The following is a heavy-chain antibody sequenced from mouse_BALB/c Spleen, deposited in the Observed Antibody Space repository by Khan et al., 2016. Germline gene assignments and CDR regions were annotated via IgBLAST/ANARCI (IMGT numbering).Heavy chain of an antibody. CDR3: AGDPAYGSRRRWYFDV. D-gene: IGHD1-1*01. CDR2: IWGDGST. Sequence: QVQLKQSGPGLVAPSQSLSITCTVSGFSLTGYGVNWVRQPPGKGLEWLGMIWGDGSTDYNSALKSRLSISKDNSKSQVVLTMNSLQTDDTARYYCAGDPAYGSRRRWYFDVWGAGTTVTVSS. CDR1: GFSLTGYG. J-gene: IGHJ1*01. V-gene: IGHV2-6-7*01.